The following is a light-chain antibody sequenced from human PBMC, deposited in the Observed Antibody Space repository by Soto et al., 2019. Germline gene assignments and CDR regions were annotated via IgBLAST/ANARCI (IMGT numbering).Light chain of an antibody. J-gene: IGLJ3*02. CDR1: SSDVGSYNR. CDR2: YVS. Sequence: QSALTQPPSVSGSPGQSVTISCTGTSSDVGSYNRVSWYQQPPGTAPKLMIYYVSNRPSGVPDRFSGSKSGNTASLTISGLQAEDEADYYCSLYTTTNTRWVFGGGTQLTVL. V-gene: IGLV2-18*01. CDR3: SLYTTTNTRWV.